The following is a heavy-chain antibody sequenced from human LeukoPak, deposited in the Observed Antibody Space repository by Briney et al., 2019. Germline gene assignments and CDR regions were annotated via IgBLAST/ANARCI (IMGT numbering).Heavy chain of an antibody. Sequence: GGSLRLSCAASGFTFSSYVMHWVRQAPGKGLDGVAFIRYDGSNKYYADSVKGRFTISRDNSKNTLYLQMNSLRAEDTAVYYCAKDYLIAAAGTWWFDPWGQGTLVTVSS. D-gene: IGHD6-13*01. V-gene: IGHV3-30*02. CDR2: IRYDGSNK. J-gene: IGHJ5*02. CDR3: AKDYLIAAAGTWWFDP. CDR1: GFTFSSYV.